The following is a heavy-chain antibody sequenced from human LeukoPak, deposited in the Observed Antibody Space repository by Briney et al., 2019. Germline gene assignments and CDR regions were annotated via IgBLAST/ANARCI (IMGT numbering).Heavy chain of an antibody. D-gene: IGHD6-13*01. CDR3: ARDLRCSSSWYAHFDY. J-gene: IGHJ4*02. Sequence: GGSLRLSCAASGFTFSSYWMSWVRQAPGKGLEWVANIKQDGSEKYYVDSVKGRFTISRDNAKNSLYLQMNSLRAEDTAVYYCARDLRCSSSWYAHFDYWGQGTLVTVSS. CDR2: IKQDGSEK. V-gene: IGHV3-7*03. CDR1: GFTFSSYW.